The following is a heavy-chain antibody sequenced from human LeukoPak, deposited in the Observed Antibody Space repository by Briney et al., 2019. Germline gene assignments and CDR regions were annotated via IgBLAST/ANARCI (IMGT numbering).Heavy chain of an antibody. CDR3: AGDKPSPFDF. J-gene: IGHJ4*02. CDR1: GGPISSSNW. CDR2: INHSGST. V-gene: IGHV4-4*02. Sequence: SETLSPTCAVSGGPISSSNWWSWVRQPPGKGLEWIGEINHSGSTNYNPSLKSRVTISLDKFRTQFSLKLSSVTAADTAVYYCAGDKPSPFDFWGQGTLVTVSS.